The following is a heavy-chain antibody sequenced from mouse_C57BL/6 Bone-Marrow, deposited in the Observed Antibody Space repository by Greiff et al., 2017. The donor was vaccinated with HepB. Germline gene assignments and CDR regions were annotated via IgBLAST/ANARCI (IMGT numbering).Heavy chain of an antibody. D-gene: IGHD1-1*01. V-gene: IGHV14-4*01. J-gene: IGHJ4*01. CDR3: FIYYYGSSSIDGAMDY. CDR1: GFNIKDDY. Sequence: EVQLKESGAELVRPGASVKLSCTASGFNIKDDYMHWVKQRPEQGLEWIGWIDPENGDTEYASKFQGKATITADTYSNTAYLQLSSLTSEDTAVYYCFIYYYGSSSIDGAMDYWGQGTSVTVSS. CDR2: IDPENGDT.